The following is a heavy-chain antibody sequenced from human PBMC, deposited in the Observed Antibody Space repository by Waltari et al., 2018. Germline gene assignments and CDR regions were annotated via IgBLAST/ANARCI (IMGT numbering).Heavy chain of an antibody. V-gene: IGHV1-69*12. Sequence: QVQLVQSGAEVKKPGSSVKVSCKASGGTFSSYAISWVRQAPGQGLEWMGGFSPIFGQANYAQKFQGRVTITADESTSTAYMELSSLRSEDTAVYYCAGDLGYCSSTSCYTWGQGTLVTVSS. J-gene: IGHJ5*02. CDR2: FSPIFGQA. CDR3: AGDLGYCSSTSCYT. D-gene: IGHD2-2*02. CDR1: GGTFSSYA.